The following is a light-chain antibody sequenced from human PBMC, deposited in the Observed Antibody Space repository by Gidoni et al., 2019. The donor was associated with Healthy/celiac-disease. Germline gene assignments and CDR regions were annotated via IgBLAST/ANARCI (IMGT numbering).Light chain of an antibody. J-gene: IGLJ2*01. CDR1: SLRSYY. V-gene: IGLV3-19*01. Sequence: SSELTQDPAVSVALGQTVRITCQGDSLRSYYASWYQQTPGQATVLVIYGKNNRPSGIPDRFSGSSSGNTASLTITGDQAEDEADYYCNSRDSSGNHLVGGGTKLTVL. CDR3: NSRDSSGNHL. CDR2: GKN.